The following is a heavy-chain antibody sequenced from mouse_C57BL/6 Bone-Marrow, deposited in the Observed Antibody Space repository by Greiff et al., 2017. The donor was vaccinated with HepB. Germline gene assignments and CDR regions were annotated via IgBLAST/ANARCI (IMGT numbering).Heavy chain of an antibody. CDR3: TRREIRYYYGPLDY. CDR2: IYPGNSDT. V-gene: IGHV1-5*01. D-gene: IGHD1-1*01. CDR1: GYTFTSYW. Sequence: EVQRVESGTVLARPGASVKMSCKTSGYTFTSYWMHWVKQRPGQGLEWIGAIYPGNSDTSYNQKFKGKAKLTAVTSASTAYMELSSLTNEDSAVYYCTRREIRYYYGPLDYWGQGTTLTVSS. J-gene: IGHJ2*01.